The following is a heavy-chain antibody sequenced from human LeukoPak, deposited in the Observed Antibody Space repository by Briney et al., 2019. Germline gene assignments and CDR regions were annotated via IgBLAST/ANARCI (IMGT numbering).Heavy chain of an antibody. D-gene: IGHD6-13*01. CDR3: ARSHSSSSFHWFDP. J-gene: IGHJ5*02. CDR1: GYTFTSHG. CDR2: ISAYNGNT. V-gene: IGHV1-18*01. Sequence: ASVKVSCKASGYTFTSHGISWVRQAPGQGLEWMGWISAYNGNTNYAQKLQGRVTMTTDTSTSTAYMELRSLRSDDTAVYYCARSHSSSSFHWFDPWGQGTLVTVSS.